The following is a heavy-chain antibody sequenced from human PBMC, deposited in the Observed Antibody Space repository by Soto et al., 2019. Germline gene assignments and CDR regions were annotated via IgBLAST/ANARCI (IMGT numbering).Heavy chain of an antibody. CDR2: IYYSGST. V-gene: IGHV4-59*01. CDR3: ARDRGLLGFPSNWFYP. CDR1: GGSISSYY. J-gene: IGHJ5*02. D-gene: IGHD3-10*01. Sequence: PSETLSLTCTVSGGSISSYYWSWIRQPPGKGLEWIGYIYYSGSTNYNPSLKSRVTISVDTSKNQFSLKLSSVTAADTAVYYCARDRGLLGFPSNWFYPSGQGTLVTVSS.